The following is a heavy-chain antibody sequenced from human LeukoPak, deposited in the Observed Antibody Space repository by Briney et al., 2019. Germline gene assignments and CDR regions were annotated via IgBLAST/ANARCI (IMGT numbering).Heavy chain of an antibody. CDR1: GYTLTELS. CDR3: ARGVEMATYAFDI. J-gene: IGHJ3*02. CDR2: IIPIFGTA. Sequence: SVKVSCKVSGYTLTELSMHWVRQAPGQGLEWMGGIIPIFGTANYAQKFQGRVTITADESTSTAYMELSSLRSEDTAVYYCARGVEMATYAFDIWGQGTMVTVSS. D-gene: IGHD5-24*01. V-gene: IGHV1-69*13.